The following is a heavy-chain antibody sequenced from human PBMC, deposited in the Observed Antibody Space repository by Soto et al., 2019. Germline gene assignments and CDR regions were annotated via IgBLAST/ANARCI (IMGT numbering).Heavy chain of an antibody. D-gene: IGHD6-13*01. J-gene: IGHJ6*03. CDR3: AKVRQQLVGYYYDYMYV. Sequence: QVPLVQSGAEVKKPGASVKVSCKASGYTFTSYAMHWVRQAPGQRLEWMGWINAGNGNTKYSQKFQGRVTITRDTSASTAYMELSSLRSEDTAVYYCAKVRQQLVGYYYDYMYVWGKGTTVTVSS. CDR2: INAGNGNT. V-gene: IGHV1-3*01. CDR1: GYTFTSYA.